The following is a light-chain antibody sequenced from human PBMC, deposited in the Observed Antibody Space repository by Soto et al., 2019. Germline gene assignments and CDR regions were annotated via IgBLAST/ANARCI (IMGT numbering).Light chain of an antibody. CDR3: QSYDTRLSGPPWV. CDR1: GSNIGAGYD. CDR2: GNS. J-gene: IGLJ3*02. V-gene: IGLV1-40*01. Sequence: QSVLTQPPSVSGAPGQRVTISCTGSGSNIGAGYDVHWYQQFPGTAPKLLIYGNSNRPSGVPDRFSGSRSGTSASLAITGLQAGDEADYYCQSYDTRLSGPPWVFGGGPKLTVL.